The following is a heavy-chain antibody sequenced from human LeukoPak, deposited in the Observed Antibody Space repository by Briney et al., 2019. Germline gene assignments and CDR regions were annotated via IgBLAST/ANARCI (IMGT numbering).Heavy chain of an antibody. J-gene: IGHJ6*02. Sequence: ASVKVSCKASGGTFSSYAISWVRQAPGQGLEWMGRIIPILGIANYAQKFQGRVTITADKSTSTAYMELSSLRSEDTAVYYCASNYCSSTSCYDHYYYGMDVWGQGTTVTVSS. D-gene: IGHD2-2*01. CDR3: ASNYCSSTSCYDHYYYGMDV. CDR1: GGTFSSYA. V-gene: IGHV1-69*04. CDR2: IIPILGIA.